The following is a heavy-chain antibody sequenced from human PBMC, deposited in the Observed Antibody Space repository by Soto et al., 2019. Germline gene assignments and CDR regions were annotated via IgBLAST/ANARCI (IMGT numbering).Heavy chain of an antibody. Sequence: SVKVSCKASGGTFSSYAISWLRQSPGQGLEWMGGIIPIFGTANYAQKFQGRVTITADESTSTAYMELSSLRSEDTAVYYCARDRRKNDYYYYGMDVWGQGTTVTVSS. J-gene: IGHJ6*02. CDR2: IIPIFGTA. CDR3: ARDRRKNDYYYYGMDV. CDR1: GGTFSSYA. V-gene: IGHV1-69*13.